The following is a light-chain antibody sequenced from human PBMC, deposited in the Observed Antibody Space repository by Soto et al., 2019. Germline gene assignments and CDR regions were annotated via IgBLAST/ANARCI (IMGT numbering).Light chain of an antibody. CDR1: QSVSSNF. V-gene: IGKV3-20*01. J-gene: IGKJ1*01. CDR3: QQFGSSPRT. Sequence: EIVLTQSPGTLSLSPGARATLSCRASQSVSSNFLAWYQQKPGQAPRLLIYDASNRATGIPDRFSGSGSGTDFTLTISRLEPEDFAVYYCQQFGSSPRTFGQGTKVDIK. CDR2: DAS.